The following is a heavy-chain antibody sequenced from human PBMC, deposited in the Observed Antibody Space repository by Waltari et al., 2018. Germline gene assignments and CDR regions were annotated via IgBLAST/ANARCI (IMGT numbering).Heavy chain of an antibody. CDR2: IYYSGST. V-gene: IGHV4-61*01. CDR1: GGSVSSGSYY. Sequence: QVQLQESGPGLVKPSETLSLTCTVSGGSVSSGSYYWSWIRQPPGKGLEWIGYIYYSGSTNYNPSLKSRVTISVDTSKNQFSLKLSSVTAADAAVYYCARGGSIFLYGMDVWGQGTTVTVSS. D-gene: IGHD2-2*01. J-gene: IGHJ6*02. CDR3: ARGGSIFLYGMDV.